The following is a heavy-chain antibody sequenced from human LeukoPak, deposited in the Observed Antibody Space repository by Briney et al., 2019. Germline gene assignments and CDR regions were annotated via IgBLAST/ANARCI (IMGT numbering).Heavy chain of an antibody. D-gene: IGHD3-22*01. V-gene: IGHV4-34*01. J-gene: IGHJ5*02. CDR1: GGSFSGYY. CDR3: ARPYYYDGSRVDP. Sequence: PSETLSLTCAVYGGSFSGYYWSWIRQPPGKGLEWIGEINHSGSTYYNPSLKSRVTISVDTSKNQFSLKLSSVTAADTAVYYCARPYYYDGSRVDPWGQGTLVTVSS. CDR2: INHSGST.